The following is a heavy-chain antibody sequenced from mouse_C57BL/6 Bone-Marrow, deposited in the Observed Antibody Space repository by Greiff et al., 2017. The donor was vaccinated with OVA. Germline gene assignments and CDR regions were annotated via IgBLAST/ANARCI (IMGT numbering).Heavy chain of an antibody. V-gene: IGHV2-4*01. CDR2: IWSGGGT. J-gene: IGHJ4*01. CDR1: GFSLTSYG. CDR3: AKKSLNWYRDAMDY. Sequence: QVQLQQSGPGLVQPSQSLSITCTVSGFSLTSYGVHWVRQPPGQGLEWLGVIWSGGGTDYNAAFISRLGISKDNSKSQVFFKMNNLQADDTAIYYSAKKSLNWYRDAMDYWGQGTSVTVSS. D-gene: IGHD4-1*02.